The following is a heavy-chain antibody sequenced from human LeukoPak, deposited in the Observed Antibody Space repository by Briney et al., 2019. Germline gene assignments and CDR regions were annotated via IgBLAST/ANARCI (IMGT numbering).Heavy chain of an antibody. D-gene: IGHD5-24*01. J-gene: IGHJ3*02. V-gene: IGHV3-73*01. CDR3: TRRGDGYNDAFDI. CDR2: VRSKANSYAT. CDR1: GFTFSGSA. Sequence: GGPLRLSCAASGFTFSGSAIHWVRQASGKGLEWVGRVRSKANSYATAYAASVKGRVTISRDDSKNKAYLQMNSLKTDDTAVYYCTRRGDGYNDAFDIWGQGTMVAVSS.